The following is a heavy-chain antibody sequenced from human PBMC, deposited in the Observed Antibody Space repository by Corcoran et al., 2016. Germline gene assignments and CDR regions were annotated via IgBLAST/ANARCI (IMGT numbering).Heavy chain of an antibody. J-gene: IGHJ4*02. CDR2: MYYSGST. Sequence: QVQLQASGPGLVKPSQTLSLTCIVSGGSISSGGHYWSWIRQSPGKGLEWIAYMYYSGSTYYNPSLQRRVTISVHTSKNQFSLKLTSVTAADPAVYYCARASTAVAPYYFDHWGQGTLVTVSS. D-gene: IGHD5-18*01. V-gene: IGHV4-31*03. CDR1: GGSISSGGHY. CDR3: ARASTAVAPYYFDH.